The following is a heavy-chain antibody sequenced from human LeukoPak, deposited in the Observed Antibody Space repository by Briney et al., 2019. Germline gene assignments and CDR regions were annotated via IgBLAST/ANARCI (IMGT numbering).Heavy chain of an antibody. CDR3: AAYYEGYFQH. D-gene: IGHD3-22*01. Sequence: SETLSLTCTVSGGSISSYFWSWIRQPAGKGLEWIGRIYASGTTNYNPSLKSRVTMSVDTSKNQFSLKLSSVTAADTAVYYCAAYYEGYFQHWGQGTQVTVSS. CDR2: IYASGTT. J-gene: IGHJ1*01. CDR1: GGSISSYF. V-gene: IGHV4-4*07.